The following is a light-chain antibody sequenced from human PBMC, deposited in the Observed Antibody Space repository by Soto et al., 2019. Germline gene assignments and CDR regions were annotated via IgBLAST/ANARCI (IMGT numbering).Light chain of an antibody. Sequence: DIQMTQSPSSVSASVGDRLTITCRASQGISGWLAWYQQKPGKAPNLLIYDASTLRNGVPSRFSGSESGTEFTLTITSLQPDDSATYYCQEYTDNSGTFGQGTKVDIK. J-gene: IGKJ1*01. CDR1: QGISGW. V-gene: IGKV1-12*01. CDR2: DAS. CDR3: QEYTDNSGT.